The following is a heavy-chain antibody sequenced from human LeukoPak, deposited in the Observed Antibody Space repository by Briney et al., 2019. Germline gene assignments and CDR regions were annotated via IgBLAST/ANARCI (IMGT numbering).Heavy chain of an antibody. CDR2: ISVDGGST. V-gene: IGHV3-43*02. D-gene: IGHD1-26*01. Sequence: GGSLRLSCAPSGFTFDDYAMHWVRQAPGDGLEWVSLISVDGGSTYYPASAKGRFTISRDNSKNPLYLHMNSLRTEDTALYYCAKDQPPYSGSYPDYWGQGTLVTVSS. CDR1: GFTFDDYA. J-gene: IGHJ4*02. CDR3: AKDQPPYSGSYPDY.